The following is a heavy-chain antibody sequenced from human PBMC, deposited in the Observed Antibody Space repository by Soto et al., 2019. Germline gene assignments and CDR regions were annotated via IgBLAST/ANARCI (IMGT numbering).Heavy chain of an antibody. CDR2: ISWNGDNI. Sequence: EVQLMESGGGLVQPGRSLRLSCAASGFTFDEYAMHWVRQVPGKGLEWVSSISWNGDNIGYADSVKGRFSISRDNARDSLYLQMNSLRAEDTAFYFCAKDRQGGGILGALGDYWGQGTLVTVSS. V-gene: IGHV3-9*01. D-gene: IGHD3-16*01. CDR1: GFTFDEYA. J-gene: IGHJ4*02. CDR3: AKDRQGGGILGALGDY.